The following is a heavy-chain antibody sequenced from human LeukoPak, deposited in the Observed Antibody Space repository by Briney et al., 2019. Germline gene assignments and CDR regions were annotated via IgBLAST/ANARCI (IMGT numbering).Heavy chain of an antibody. D-gene: IGHD6-6*01. CDR1: GFTFSSYW. J-gene: IGHJ6*03. CDR2: IKQDGSEK. Sequence: PEGSLRLSCAASGFTFSSYWMSWVRQAPGKGLEWVANIKQDGSEKYYVDSVKGRFTISRDNAKNSLYLQMNSLRAEDTAVYYCAREGAARRYYYYYMDVWGKGTTVTVSS. V-gene: IGHV3-7*01. CDR3: AREGAARRYYYYYMDV.